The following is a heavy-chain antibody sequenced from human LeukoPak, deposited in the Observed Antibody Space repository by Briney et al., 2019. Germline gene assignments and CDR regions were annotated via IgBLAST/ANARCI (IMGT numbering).Heavy chain of an antibody. D-gene: IGHD3-16*01. V-gene: IGHV3-7*03. J-gene: IGHJ4*02. Sequence: GGSLRLSCAASGFTFSSYWVSWVRQAPGKGLEWVANIKQDGSEKYYVDSVKGRFTISRDNAKNSLYLQMNSLRAEDTAVYYCARVQGWGRSVRYFDYWGQGTLVTVSS. CDR1: GFTFSSYW. CDR3: ARVQGWGRSVRYFDY. CDR2: IKQDGSEK.